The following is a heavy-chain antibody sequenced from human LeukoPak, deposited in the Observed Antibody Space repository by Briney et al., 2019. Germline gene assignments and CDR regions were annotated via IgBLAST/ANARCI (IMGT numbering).Heavy chain of an antibody. CDR1: GFTFSSYG. V-gene: IGHV3-30*18. CDR3: AKDGTVVVVAATLSGWFDP. D-gene: IGHD2-15*01. J-gene: IGHJ5*02. CDR2: ISYDGSNK. Sequence: GGSLRLSCAASGFTFSSYGMHWVRQAPGKGLEWVAVISYDGSNKYYADSVKGRFTISRDNSKNTLYLQMNSLRAEDTAVYYYAKDGTVVVVAATLSGWFDPWGQGTLVTVSS.